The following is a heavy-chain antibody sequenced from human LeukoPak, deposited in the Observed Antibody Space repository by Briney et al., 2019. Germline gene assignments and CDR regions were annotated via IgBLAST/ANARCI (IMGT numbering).Heavy chain of an antibody. CDR1: GYTFTGYY. J-gene: IGHJ4*02. V-gene: IGHV1-2*02. CDR3: ARDRESDY. Sequence: ASVKVSCKASGYTFTGYYMHWVRQAPGQGLEWMGWINPNSGGTNYAQKFQGRVTMTTDTSTSTAYMELRSLRSDDTAVYYCARDRESDYWGQGTLVTVSS. D-gene: IGHD3-10*01. CDR2: INPNSGGT.